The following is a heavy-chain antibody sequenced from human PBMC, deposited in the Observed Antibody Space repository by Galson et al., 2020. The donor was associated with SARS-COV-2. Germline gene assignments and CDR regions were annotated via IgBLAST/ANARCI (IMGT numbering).Heavy chain of an antibody. V-gene: IGHV3-48*04. Sequence: GESLKISCAASGFTFSSYSMNWVRQAPGKGLEWVSYISSSSSTIYYADSVKGRFTISRDNAKNSLYLQMNSLRAEDTAVYYCARGTDILTGYYPNDCDYWGQGTLVTVSS. CDR2: ISSSSSTI. CDR1: GFTFSSYS. CDR3: ARGTDILTGYYPNDCDY. D-gene: IGHD3-9*01. J-gene: IGHJ4*02.